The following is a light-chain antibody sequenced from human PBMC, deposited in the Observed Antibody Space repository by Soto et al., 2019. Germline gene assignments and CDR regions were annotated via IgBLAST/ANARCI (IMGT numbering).Light chain of an antibody. J-gene: IGKJ5*01. CDR3: QQYGSSPPIT. CDR2: GAS. CDR1: QSVSSSY. V-gene: IGKV3-20*01. Sequence: ELVLTQSPGTLSLSPGERATLSCRASQSVSSSYLAWYQQRPGQAPRLLIYGASSRAPGIPDRFSGSGSGTDFTLTISRLEPEDFAVYYCQQYGSSPPITFGQGTDWRL.